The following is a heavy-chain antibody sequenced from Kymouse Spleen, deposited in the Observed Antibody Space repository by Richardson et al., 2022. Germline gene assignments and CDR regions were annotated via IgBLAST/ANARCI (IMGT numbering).Heavy chain of an antibody. CDR1: GFTFDDYA. CDR3: AKGTTLYYFDY. D-gene: IGHD1-7*01. J-gene: IGHJ4*02. V-gene: IGHV3-9*01. CDR2: ISWNSGSI. Sequence: EVQLVESGGGLVQPGRSLRLSCAASGFTFDDYAMHWVRQAPGKGLEWVSGISWNSGSIGYADSVKGRFTISRDNAKNSLYLQMNSLRAEDTALYYCAKGTTLYYFDYWGQGTLVTVSS.